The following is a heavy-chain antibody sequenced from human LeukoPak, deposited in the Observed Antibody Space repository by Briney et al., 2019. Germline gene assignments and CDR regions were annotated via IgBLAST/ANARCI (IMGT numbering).Heavy chain of an antibody. CDR2: IYYTGNT. J-gene: IGHJ5*02. CDR1: GYSISSGYY. V-gene: IGHV4-38-2*02. CDR3: ARADYYYDSSGYYPVVRYNWFDP. Sequence: PSETLSLTCTVSGYSISSGYYWGWIRQSPGKGLEWIGTIYYTGNTYYNPSLKSRVTISVDTSKNQFSLRLNSVTAADTAVYYCARADYYYDSSGYYPVVRYNWFDPWGQGTLVTVSS. D-gene: IGHD3-22*01.